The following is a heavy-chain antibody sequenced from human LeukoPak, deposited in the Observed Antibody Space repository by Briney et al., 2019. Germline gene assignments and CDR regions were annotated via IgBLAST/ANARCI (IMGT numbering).Heavy chain of an antibody. D-gene: IGHD2-21*01. V-gene: IGHV1-24*01. CDR3: ATGVYCATTTCPGYGNYYYFMDV. CDR2: FDPKGGEA. CDR1: GITLSELS. Sequence: ASVKVSCKVSGITLSELSMHWVRQAPGKGLEWVGGFDPKGGEAVYAERFRDRVILTDDRSSNTAYMDLSSLGADDTAVYYCATGVYCATTTCPGYGNYYYFMDVWGEGTTVTV. J-gene: IGHJ6*03.